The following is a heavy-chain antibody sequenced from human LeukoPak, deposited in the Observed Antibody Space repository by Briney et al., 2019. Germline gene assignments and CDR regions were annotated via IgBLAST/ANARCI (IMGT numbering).Heavy chain of an antibody. J-gene: IGHJ5*02. V-gene: IGHV1-69*04. CDR2: IIPILGIA. D-gene: IGHD5-12*01. CDR1: GGTFSSYA. Sequence: SVNVSCKASGGTFSSYAISWVRQAPGQGLEWMGRIIPILGIANYAQKFQGRVTITADKSTSTAYMELSSLRSEDTAVYFCARVWPIYGYNLLISRDGTSNWFDPWGQGTLVTVSS. CDR3: ARVWPIYGYNLLISRDGTSNWFDP.